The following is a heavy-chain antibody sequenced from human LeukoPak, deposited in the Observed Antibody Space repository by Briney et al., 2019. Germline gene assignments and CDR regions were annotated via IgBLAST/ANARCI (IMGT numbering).Heavy chain of an antibody. J-gene: IGHJ4*02. CDR3: AKSGYNRFDY. Sequence: GGSLRLSCAASGFTFSSSAMSWVRQAPGEGLEWVSSISGSGSGGSTYYADSVKGRFTISRDNSKNTLYLQMNSLRAEDTAVYYCAKSGYNRFDYWGQGTLVTVSS. CDR1: GFTFSSSA. D-gene: IGHD5-24*01. V-gene: IGHV3-23*01. CDR2: ISGSGSGGST.